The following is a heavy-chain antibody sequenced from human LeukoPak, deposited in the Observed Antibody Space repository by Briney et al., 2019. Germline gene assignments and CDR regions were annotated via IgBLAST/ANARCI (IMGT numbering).Heavy chain of an antibody. D-gene: IGHD3-10*01. CDR3: ARDRPLDADDYYGLYYIDY. CDR2: INPNSGGT. CDR1: GYTFTGYY. Sequence: ASVKVSCKASGYTFTGYYMHWVRQAPGQGLEWMGWINPNSGGTNHAQKFQGRVTMTRDTSSSTAYMELSRLRSDDTAVYYCARDRPLDADDYYGLYYIDYWGQGTLVTVSS. V-gene: IGHV1-2*02. J-gene: IGHJ4*02.